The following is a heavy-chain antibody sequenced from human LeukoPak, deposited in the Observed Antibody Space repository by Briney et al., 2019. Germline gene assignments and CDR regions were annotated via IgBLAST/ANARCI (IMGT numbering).Heavy chain of an antibody. V-gene: IGHV3-23*01. CDR2: ISASGGTT. CDR3: AKGGCSSTTCYLANP. J-gene: IGHJ5*02. D-gene: IGHD2-2*01. Sequence: GGSLRLSCAASGFTFTNYAMSWVRQAPGKGLEWVSAISASGGTTYYADSVKGRFTLSRDNSKNTLYLQMNSLTAEDTALYYCAKGGCSSTTCYLANPWGQGTLVTVSS. CDR1: GFTFTNYA.